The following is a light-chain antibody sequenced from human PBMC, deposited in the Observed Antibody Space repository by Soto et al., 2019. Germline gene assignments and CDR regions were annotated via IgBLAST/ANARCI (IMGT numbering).Light chain of an antibody. CDR1: SSNIGAGYD. J-gene: IGLJ2*01. CDR3: QSYDSSLSGVV. Sequence: QAVVTQPPSVSGAPGQRVTISCTVSSSNIGAGYDVHWYQQLPGTAPKLLIYGNSNQPSGVPDRFSGSKSGTSASLAITGVQAEDEADYYCQSYDSSLSGVVFGGGTKVTVL. CDR2: GNS. V-gene: IGLV1-40*01.